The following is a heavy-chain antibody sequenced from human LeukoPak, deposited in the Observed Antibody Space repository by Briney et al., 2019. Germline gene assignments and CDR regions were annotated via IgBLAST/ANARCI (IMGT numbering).Heavy chain of an antibody. D-gene: IGHD2-8*01. CDR1: GFTFSGNS. V-gene: IGHV3-23*01. J-gene: IGHJ6*02. CDR3: VKDLTCDTCMPMDA. Sequence: PGGCLRLSCAASGFTFSGNSMSSVRPAPGKGRGWVAGLGRTGEYKYYADSVKGRFTISRENSKNTLSLLMNSLRAEDSAIYYCVKDLTCDTCMPMDAWGQGTTVTVSS. CDR2: LGRTGEYK.